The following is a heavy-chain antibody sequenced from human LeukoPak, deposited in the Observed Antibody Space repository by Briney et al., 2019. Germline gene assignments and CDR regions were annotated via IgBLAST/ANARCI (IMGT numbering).Heavy chain of an antibody. CDR2: ISTSTTTI. D-gene: IGHD3-10*01. Sequence: GGSLRLSCTALEFSFWKYSMSWVRQAPGKGLEWVSYISTSTTTIYYANSVRGRFTISRDNVENSLYLQMDSLRAEDSAVYYCAGTYGSGSYHLDNWGQGTLVTVSS. CDR1: EFSFWKYS. J-gene: IGHJ4*02. V-gene: IGHV3-48*01. CDR3: AGTYGSGSYHLDN.